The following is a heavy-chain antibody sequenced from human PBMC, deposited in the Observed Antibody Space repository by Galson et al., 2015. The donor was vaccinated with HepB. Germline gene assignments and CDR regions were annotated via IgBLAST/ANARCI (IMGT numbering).Heavy chain of an antibody. J-gene: IGHJ6*04. CDR1: GLTFSSYG. CDR3: AKDTYYYDSSGYGRYEDYYYYGMDV. Sequence: SLRLSCAVSGLTFSSYGMHWVRQAPGKGLEWVAVISFDGNYKYYADSVKGRFTISRDNSKNTLYLQMNSLRAEDTAVYYCAKDTYYYDSSGYGRYEDYYYYGMDVWGKGTTATVSS. CDR2: ISFDGNYK. D-gene: IGHD3-22*01. V-gene: IGHV3-30*18.